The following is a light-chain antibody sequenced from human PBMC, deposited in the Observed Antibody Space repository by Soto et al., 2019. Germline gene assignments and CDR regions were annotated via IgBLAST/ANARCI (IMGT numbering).Light chain of an antibody. V-gene: IGKV3-20*01. CDR2: DAS. CDR1: QSVSYY. J-gene: IGKJ1*01. CDR3: QQYGTSPRT. Sequence: EIMLTQSPGTLSLSPGERATLSCRASQSVSYYLAWYQQKPGQAPRLLIYDASSRATGVPDRFSGSGSGTDFTLTISRLEPEDFAVYYCQQYGTSPRTFGQGTKVDI.